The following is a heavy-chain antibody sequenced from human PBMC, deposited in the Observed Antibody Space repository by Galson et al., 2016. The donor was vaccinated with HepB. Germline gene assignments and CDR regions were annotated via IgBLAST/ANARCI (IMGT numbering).Heavy chain of an antibody. Sequence: SLRLSCAASGFTFSTHSISWVRQAPGKGLEWVSAISEAGDRRDYADSVKGRFTISRDNLKNTVHLQMNSLRAEDTALYYCATSNSYGYVNWGQGALVTASS. CDR1: GFTFSTHS. D-gene: IGHD5-18*01. CDR2: ISEAGDRR. V-gene: IGHV3-23*01. J-gene: IGHJ4*02. CDR3: ATSNSYGYVN.